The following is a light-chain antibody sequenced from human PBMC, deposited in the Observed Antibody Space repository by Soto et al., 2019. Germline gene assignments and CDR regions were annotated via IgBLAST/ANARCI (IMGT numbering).Light chain of an antibody. CDR2: AAS. CDR1: QRISTY. J-gene: IGKJ1*01. Sequence: DIQMTQSPSTLSAGVGDRATITCRASQRISTYLNWYQQKPGKAPTLLIYAASSLPSGVTSRFSGGGSRTDFTLTINTLRPEDFATYFCQQCYSSPRTFGQGTKVEIK. V-gene: IGKV1-39*01. CDR3: QQCYSSPRT.